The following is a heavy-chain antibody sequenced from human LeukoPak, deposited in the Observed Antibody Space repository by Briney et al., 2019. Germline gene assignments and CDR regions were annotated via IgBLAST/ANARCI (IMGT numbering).Heavy chain of an antibody. CDR2: IKQDGSEK. Sequence: QPGGSLRLSCAASGFTFSSYWMSWVHQAPGKGLEWVVNIKQDGSEKYYVDSVKGRFTISRDNARNSLYLQMNSLRAEDTAVYYCARDREGTAMVLEPTKADYWGQGTLVTVSS. CDR3: ARDREGTAMVLEPTKADY. D-gene: IGHD5-18*01. J-gene: IGHJ4*02. V-gene: IGHV3-7*01. CDR1: GFTFSSYW.